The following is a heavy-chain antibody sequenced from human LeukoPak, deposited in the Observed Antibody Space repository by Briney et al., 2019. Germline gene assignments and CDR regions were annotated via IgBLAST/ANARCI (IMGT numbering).Heavy chain of an antibody. J-gene: IGHJ4*02. D-gene: IGHD1-26*01. CDR3: ARDVVGSLDY. CDR2: IKGDDSAR. CDR1: GFTFSVYW. V-gene: IGHV3-7*01. Sequence: GGSLRLSCAASGFTFSVYWMIWVRQAPGKGLEWVANIKGDDSARHQADSVKGRFTISRDNAQNSVYLQMSSLRGEDTAIYYCARDVVGSLDYWGQGTLVTVSS.